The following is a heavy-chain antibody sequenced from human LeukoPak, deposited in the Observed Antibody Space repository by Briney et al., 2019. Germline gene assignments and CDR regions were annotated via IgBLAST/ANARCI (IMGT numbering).Heavy chain of an antibody. CDR1: GFTFSTRW. CDR2: ISGSGGST. D-gene: IGHD1-26*01. Sequence: GGSLRLSCAASGFTFSTRWMSWVRQAPGKGLEWVSAISGSGGSTYYADSVKGRFTISRDNSKNTLYLQMNSLRAEDTAVYYCARASGSYYYVGIDYWGQGTLVTVSS. CDR3: ARASGSYYYVGIDY. J-gene: IGHJ4*02. V-gene: IGHV3-23*01.